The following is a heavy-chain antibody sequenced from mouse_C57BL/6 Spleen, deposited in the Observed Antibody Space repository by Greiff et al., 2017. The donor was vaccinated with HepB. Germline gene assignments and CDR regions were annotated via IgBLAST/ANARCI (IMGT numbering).Heavy chain of an antibody. J-gene: IGHJ4*01. CDR1: GYTFTSYW. Sequence: QVQLQQSGAELVRPGSSVKLSCKASGYTFTSYWMHWVKQRPIQGLEWIGNIDPSDSETHYNQKFKDKATLTVDKSSSTAYMQLSSLTSEDSAVYYCARGVYYYGSSYGYAMDYWGQGTSVTVSS. CDR3: ARGVYYYGSSYGYAMDY. V-gene: IGHV1-52*01. D-gene: IGHD1-1*01. CDR2: IDPSDSET.